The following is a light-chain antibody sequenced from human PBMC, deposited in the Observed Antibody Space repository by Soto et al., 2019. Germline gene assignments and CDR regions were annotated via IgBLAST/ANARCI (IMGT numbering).Light chain of an antibody. Sequence: AIRLTQSPSSLSASTGDRVTITCRASQGISSYLAWYQQKPGKAPKLLIYAAYNLQSGVPSRFSGSGSGTDFTLTISCPQSEDFATYYCQQYDSYPRTFGQGTKV. V-gene: IGKV1-8*01. CDR2: AAY. CDR1: QGISSY. CDR3: QQYDSYPRT. J-gene: IGKJ1*01.